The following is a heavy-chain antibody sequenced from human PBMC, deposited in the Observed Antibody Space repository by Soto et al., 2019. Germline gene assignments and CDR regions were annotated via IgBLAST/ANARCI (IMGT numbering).Heavy chain of an antibody. Sequence: ASVKVSCKASGYTFTTYGVNWVRQAPGQGLEGMGWISAYNGNTNYAQKLQGRVTMTTETSTSTAYMELRSLRSEDTAVYYCARKRRDGYSDYWGQGTLVTVSS. J-gene: IGHJ4*02. CDR1: GYTFTTYG. D-gene: IGHD5-12*01. CDR2: ISAYNGNT. V-gene: IGHV1-18*01. CDR3: ARKRRDGYSDY.